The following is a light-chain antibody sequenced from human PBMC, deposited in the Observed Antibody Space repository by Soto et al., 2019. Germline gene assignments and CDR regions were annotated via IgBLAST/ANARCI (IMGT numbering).Light chain of an antibody. Sequence: QSALTQPRSVSGSPGQSVTISCTGTSSDVGGYNYVSWYQQHPGKAPKLMIYDVSKRPSGVPDRFSGSKSGNTASLTISGLLAEDEADYYCCSYAGSYTPLYVFGTGTKVTVL. CDR3: CSYAGSYTPLYV. CDR1: SSDVGGYNY. V-gene: IGLV2-11*01. CDR2: DVS. J-gene: IGLJ1*01.